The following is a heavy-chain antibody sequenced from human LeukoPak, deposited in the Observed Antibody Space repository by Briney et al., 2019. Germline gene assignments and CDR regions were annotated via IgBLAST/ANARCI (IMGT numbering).Heavy chain of an antibody. J-gene: IGHJ5*02. CDR1: GYTFTSYA. D-gene: IGHD6-13*01. CDR3: AREGYSSSWYGLTPNWFDP. CDR2: INAGNGNT. V-gene: IGHV1-3*01. Sequence: ASVKVSCKASGYTFTSYAMHWVRQAPGQRLEWMGWINAGNGNTKYSQKFQGRVTITRDTSASTAYMELSSLRSEDTAVYYCAREGYSSSWYGLTPNWFDPWGQGTLVTVSS.